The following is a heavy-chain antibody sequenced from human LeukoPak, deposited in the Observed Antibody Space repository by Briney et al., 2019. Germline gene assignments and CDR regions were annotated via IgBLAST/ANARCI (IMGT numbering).Heavy chain of an antibody. CDR1: GFTFSTHT. CDR2: ISRNSAYI. CDR3: ALPRGGYYVDY. D-gene: IGHD2-15*01. Sequence: GGSLRLSCAASGFTFSTHTMYWVRQAPGKGLEWVASISRNSAYIYYADSVKGRFTISRDNAKNSLYLQINSLRAEDTAVYYCALPRGGYYVDYWGQGTLVTVSS. V-gene: IGHV3-21*01. J-gene: IGHJ4*02.